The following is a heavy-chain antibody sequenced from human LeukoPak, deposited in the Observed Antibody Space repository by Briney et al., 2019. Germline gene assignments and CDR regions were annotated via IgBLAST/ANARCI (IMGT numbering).Heavy chain of an antibody. D-gene: IGHD2/OR15-2a*01. Sequence: GGSLRLSCTASGFSFSNDVLHWVRQAPGKALEWVAVISFDGTYKYHIDSVKGRFAISRDNSKNALYLQMSSLRVEDTAVYFCARDLVPSTAWYVTGFDVWGQGTLVSVSS. J-gene: IGHJ4*02. CDR3: ARDLVPSTAWYVTGFDV. V-gene: IGHV3-30*09. CDR2: ISFDGTYK. CDR1: GFSFSNDV.